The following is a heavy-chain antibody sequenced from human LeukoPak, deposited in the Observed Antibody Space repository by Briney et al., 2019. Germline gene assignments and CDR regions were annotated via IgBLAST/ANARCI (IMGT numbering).Heavy chain of an antibody. D-gene: IGHD3-22*01. CDR3: AKTLGTYDGGPRFDY. CDR2: ISAYNGNT. CDR1: GYTFTSYG. Sequence: ASVKVFCRASGYTFTSYGISCVPQAPGQGLECMRWISAYNGNTNYAQKLERRVTMTRDTSPSTAHIELRTLRSDDSAVLFCAKTLGTYDGGPRFDYWGQGTLGTVSS. J-gene: IGHJ4*02. V-gene: IGHV1-18*01.